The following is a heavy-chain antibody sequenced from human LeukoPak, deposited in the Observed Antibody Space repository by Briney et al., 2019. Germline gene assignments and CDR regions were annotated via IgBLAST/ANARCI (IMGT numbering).Heavy chain of an antibody. CDR2: ISSSSSYI. CDR1: GFTFSSYS. J-gene: IGHJ4*02. Sequence: GGSLRLSCAASGFTFSSYSMNWVRQAPGKGLEWVSSISSSSSYIYYADSVKGRFTISRDNAKNSLYLQMNSLRAEDTAVYYCARDPIFGVVIRDYWGQGTLVTVSS. V-gene: IGHV3-21*01. CDR3: ARDPIFGVVIRDY. D-gene: IGHD3-3*01.